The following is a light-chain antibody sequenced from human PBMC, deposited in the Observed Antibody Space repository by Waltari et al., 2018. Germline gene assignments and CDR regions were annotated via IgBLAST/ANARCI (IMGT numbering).Light chain of an antibody. J-gene: IGLJ3*02. Sequence: QSALIQPASVSGSPGQSITISCTGTDSDIVPYNYVSWYQQHPGRAPQLIIYGVSDRPSGVSNRFSGSKSGHTASLTISGLQAEDEADYYCSSFTRSRTWLFGGGTKVTVL. CDR1: DSDIVPYNY. CDR2: GVS. CDR3: SSFTRSRTWL. V-gene: IGLV2-14*03.